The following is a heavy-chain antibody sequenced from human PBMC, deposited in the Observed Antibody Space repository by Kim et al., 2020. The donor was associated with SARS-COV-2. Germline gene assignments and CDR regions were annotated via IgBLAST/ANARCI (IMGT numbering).Heavy chain of an antibody. CDR2: ISSSGSTI. CDR3: ARDRWDIVVVPAAPGYYYYGMDV. J-gene: IGHJ6*02. Sequence: GGSLRLSCAASGFTFSSYEMNWVRQAPGKGLEWVSYISSSGSTIYYADSVKGRFTISRDNAKNSLYLQMNSLRAEDTAVYYCARDRWDIVVVPAAPGYYYYGMDVWGQGTTVTVSS. D-gene: IGHD2-2*01. CDR1: GFTFSSYE. V-gene: IGHV3-48*03.